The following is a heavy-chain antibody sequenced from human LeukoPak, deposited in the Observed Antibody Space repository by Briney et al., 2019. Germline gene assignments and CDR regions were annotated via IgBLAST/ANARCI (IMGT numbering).Heavy chain of an antibody. D-gene: IGHD1-26*01. CDR1: GYIFTSYW. J-gene: IGHJ4*02. V-gene: IGHV5-51*01. Sequence: GASLQISCKGSGYIFTSYWIGWVRQLPGKGLEWMGIIYPGDSDTRYSPSFQGQVTISADKSISTAYLQWSSLKASDTAMYYCARPGATGDFDYWGQGTLVTVSS. CDR2: IYPGDSDT. CDR3: ARPGATGDFDY.